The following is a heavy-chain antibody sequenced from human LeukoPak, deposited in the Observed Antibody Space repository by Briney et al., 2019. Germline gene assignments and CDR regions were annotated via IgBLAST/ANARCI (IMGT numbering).Heavy chain of an antibody. D-gene: IGHD3-16*01. Sequence: PSEALSLTCTVSGGSISSYNWNWIRQPPGKGLEWIGYISESGSTNYNSSLENRVTLSLDTSKNEISFNLTSATVADTAVYYCARQDALGKYPPPYYMDVWGKGTTVIVS. J-gene: IGHJ6*03. CDR2: ISESGST. CDR3: ARQDALGKYPPPYYMDV. V-gene: IGHV4-59*08. CDR1: GGSISSYN.